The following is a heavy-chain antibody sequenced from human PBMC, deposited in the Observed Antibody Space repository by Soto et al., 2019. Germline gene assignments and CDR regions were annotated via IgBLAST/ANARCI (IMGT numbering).Heavy chain of an antibody. J-gene: IGHJ6*02. CDR2: IIPIFGTA. Sequence: GASVKVSCKASGGTFSSYAISWVRQAPGQGLEWMGGIIPIFGTANYAQKFQGRVTITADESTSTAYMELSSLRSEDTAVYYCARGDSSGSRYYGMDVWGQGTTVTVSS. D-gene: IGHD3-22*01. CDR1: GGTFSSYA. CDR3: ARGDSSGSRYYGMDV. V-gene: IGHV1-69*13.